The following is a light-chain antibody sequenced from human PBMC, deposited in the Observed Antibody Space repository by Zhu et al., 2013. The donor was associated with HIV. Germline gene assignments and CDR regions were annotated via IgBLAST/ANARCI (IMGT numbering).Light chain of an antibody. CDR1: QSVSYH. CDR3: QQSYSTPLT. Sequence: DIQMTQSPSSLSASVGDRVTITCRASQSVSYHLNWYQQKPGKAPTLLIYDASTLHSGVPSTFSGSGSGTEFTLTITSLQPEDFATYYCQQSYSTPLTFGGGTKVEIK. V-gene: IGKV1-39*01. J-gene: IGKJ4*01. CDR2: DAS.